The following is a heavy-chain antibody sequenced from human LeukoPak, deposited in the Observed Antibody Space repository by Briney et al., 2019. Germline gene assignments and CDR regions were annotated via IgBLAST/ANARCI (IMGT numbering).Heavy chain of an antibody. CDR1: GGSISSSNHY. Sequence: PSETLSLTCSVSGGSISSSNHYWGRIRQPPGKGLEWIGSIYYSGSTYYNPSLKSRVTISVDTSKNQFSLKLSSVTAADTAVYYCARHRGYYGSGSKVDYWGQGTLVTVSS. D-gene: IGHD3-10*01. J-gene: IGHJ4*02. V-gene: IGHV4-39*01. CDR2: IYYSGST. CDR3: ARHRGYYGSGSKVDY.